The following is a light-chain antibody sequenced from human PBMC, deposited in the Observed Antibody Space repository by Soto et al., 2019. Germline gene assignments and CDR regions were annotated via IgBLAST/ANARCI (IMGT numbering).Light chain of an antibody. CDR1: QSVNSN. CDR2: VAS. Sequence: EIVMTQSPVTLSVSPGDRATLSCRASQSVNSNLAWYQQKPGQTPKLLIYVASTRATGIPDRFSGSGSGTVFTLTISSLQSEDFAVDYCQQYTVWPLTFGGGTKVEFK. CDR3: QQYTVWPLT. V-gene: IGKV3-15*01. J-gene: IGKJ4*02.